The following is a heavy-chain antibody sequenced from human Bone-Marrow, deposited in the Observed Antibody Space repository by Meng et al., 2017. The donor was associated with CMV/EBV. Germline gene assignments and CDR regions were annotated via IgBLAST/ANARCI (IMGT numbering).Heavy chain of an antibody. Sequence: GESLKISCAASGFTFSNFAMHWVRQAPGKGLEYVSAISSNGGSTYYADSVKGRFTISRDNSKNTLYLQMGSLRAEDMAVYYCARVGCSSTSCLAEYFQHWGQGTLVTVSS. CDR3: ARVGCSSTSCLAEYFQH. D-gene: IGHD2-2*01. V-gene: IGHV3-64*02. CDR2: ISSNGGST. J-gene: IGHJ1*01. CDR1: GFTFSNFA.